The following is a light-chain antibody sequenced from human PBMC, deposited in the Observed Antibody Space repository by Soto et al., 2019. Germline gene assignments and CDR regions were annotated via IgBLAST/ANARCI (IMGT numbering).Light chain of an antibody. J-gene: IGKJ1*01. CDR2: GAS. CDR1: QSIRSW. V-gene: IGKV1-5*01. Sequence: DIQMTQSPSTLSASVGDRVTITCRASQSIRSWLAWYQWKPGKAPKLLIYGASSLESGDPLRFSGSGSGTEFTLTIISLQPDDFATYYCQQYHSDPLTFGQGTKVEVK. CDR3: QQYHSDPLT.